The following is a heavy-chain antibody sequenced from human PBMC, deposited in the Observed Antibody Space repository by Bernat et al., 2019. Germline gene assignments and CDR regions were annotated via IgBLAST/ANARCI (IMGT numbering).Heavy chain of an antibody. V-gene: IGHV1-58*01. CDR2: IVVGSGNT. D-gene: IGHD1-26*01. Sequence: QMQLVQSGPEVKKPGTSVKVSCKASGFTFTSSAVQWVRQARGQRLEWIGWIVVGSGNTNYAQKFQERGTITRDMSTSTAYMELSSLRSEDTAVYYCAGGRSPSYYSGMDLWRQGTTVTVSS. CDR1: GFTFTSSA. J-gene: IGHJ6*02. CDR3: AGGRSPSYYSGMDL.